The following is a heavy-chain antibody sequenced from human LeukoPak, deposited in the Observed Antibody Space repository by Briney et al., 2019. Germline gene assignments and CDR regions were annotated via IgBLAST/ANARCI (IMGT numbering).Heavy chain of an antibody. V-gene: IGHV4-39*01. Sequence: PSETLSLTCTVSGGSISGSSYYWGWIRQPPGKGLEWIGSIYYSGSTYYNPSLKSRVTISVDTSKNQFSLKLSSVTAADTAVYYCARNYDFWSGYYAENWFDPWGQGTLVTVSS. D-gene: IGHD3-3*01. J-gene: IGHJ5*02. CDR2: IYYSGST. CDR1: GGSISGSSYY. CDR3: ARNYDFWSGYYAENWFDP.